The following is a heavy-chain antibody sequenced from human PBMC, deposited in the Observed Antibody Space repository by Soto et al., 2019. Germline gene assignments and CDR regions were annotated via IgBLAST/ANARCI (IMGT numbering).Heavy chain of an antibody. J-gene: IGHJ6*02. Sequence: GLEWMGGIIPIFGTANYAQKFQGRVTITADESTSTAYMELSSLRSEDTAVYYCTRCCFEKKKKNSNCSYGMDVWGQRTTLTVPS. CDR2: IIPIFGTA. CDR3: TRCCFEKKKKNSNCSYGMDV. D-gene: IGHD2-21*01. V-gene: IGHV1-69*01.